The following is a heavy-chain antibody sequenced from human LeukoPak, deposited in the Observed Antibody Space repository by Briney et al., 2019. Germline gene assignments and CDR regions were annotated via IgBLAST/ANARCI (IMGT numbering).Heavy chain of an antibody. J-gene: IGHJ5*02. CDR1: GGSISSYY. CDR3: ARHRSGRFDP. V-gene: IGHV4-59*08. Sequence: SETLSLTCTVSGGSISSYYWSWIRQPPGKGLEWIGEIYHSGSTNYNPSLKSRVTISVDKSKNQFSLKLSSVTAADTAVYYCARHRSGRFDPWGQGTLVTVSS. D-gene: IGHD1-14*01. CDR2: IYHSGST.